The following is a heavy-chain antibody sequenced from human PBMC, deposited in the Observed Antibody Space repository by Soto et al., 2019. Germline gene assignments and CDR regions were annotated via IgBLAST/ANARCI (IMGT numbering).Heavy chain of an antibody. CDR1: GGSISSSSYY. J-gene: IGHJ4*02. Sequence: PSETLSLTCTVSGGSISSSSYYWGWIRQPPGKGLEWIGSTYYSGSTYYNPSLKSRVTISVDTSKNQFSLKLSSVTAADTAVYYRAQDIVVVPAAIPFDYWGQRTLVTVSX. CDR3: AQDIVVVPAAIPFDY. V-gene: IGHV4-39*01. D-gene: IGHD2-2*02. CDR2: TYYSGST.